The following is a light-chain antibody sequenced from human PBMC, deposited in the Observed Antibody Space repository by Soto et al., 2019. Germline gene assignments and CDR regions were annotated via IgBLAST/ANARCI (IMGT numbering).Light chain of an antibody. J-gene: IGKJ4*01. CDR1: QTIRSW. Sequence: DIQMTQSPSTLSSCVGDMFTITCRASQTIRSWLAWYQQKPGTAPKFLIYDASTLESGVPSRFSGSGSGTEFTLTISSLQPDDFATYYCQQYDNYPLTFGGGTKVDIK. CDR2: DAS. CDR3: QQYDNYPLT. V-gene: IGKV1-5*01.